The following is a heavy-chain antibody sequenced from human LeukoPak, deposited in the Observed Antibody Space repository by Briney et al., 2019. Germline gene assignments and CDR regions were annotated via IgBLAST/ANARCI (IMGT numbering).Heavy chain of an antibody. Sequence: EASVKVSCKASGGTFSSYAISWVRQAPGQGLEWMGGIIPIFGTANYAQKFQGRVTITADKSTSTAYMELSSLRSEDTAVYYCARESLNVGFDYWGQGSLVTVSS. CDR3: ARESLNVGFDY. V-gene: IGHV1-69*06. CDR1: GGTFSSYA. J-gene: IGHJ4*02. D-gene: IGHD3-10*02. CDR2: IIPIFGTA.